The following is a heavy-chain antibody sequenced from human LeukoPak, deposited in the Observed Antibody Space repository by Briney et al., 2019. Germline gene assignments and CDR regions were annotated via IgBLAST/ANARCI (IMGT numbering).Heavy chain of an antibody. CDR2: VKSKTDGGTT. Sequence: PGGSLRLSCAASRFTFSSAWTSWVRQAPGKGLEWVGRVKSKTDGGTTDYAAPVKGRFTISRDDSKNTLYLQMNSLKIEDTAVYYCTSKAGTAATFPEYYYFDYWGQGTLVTVSS. CDR1: RFTFSSAW. J-gene: IGHJ4*02. D-gene: IGHD6-13*01. V-gene: IGHV3-15*01. CDR3: TSKAGTAATFPEYYYFDY.